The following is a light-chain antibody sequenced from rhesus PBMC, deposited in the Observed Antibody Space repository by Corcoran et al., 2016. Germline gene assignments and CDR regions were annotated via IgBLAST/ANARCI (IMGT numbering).Light chain of an antibody. J-gene: IGKJ2*01. CDR1: QGIRSW. CDR3: QQYNSAPYS. Sequence: DIQMTQSPSSLSASVGDRVTINCRASQGIRSWLAWYQPKPGKAPKLLIYKASSLQSGVPSRVSGSGSGTDFTLTISSLQPEDFATYYCQQYNSAPYSFGQGTKVEIK. CDR2: KAS. V-gene: IGKV1-21*01.